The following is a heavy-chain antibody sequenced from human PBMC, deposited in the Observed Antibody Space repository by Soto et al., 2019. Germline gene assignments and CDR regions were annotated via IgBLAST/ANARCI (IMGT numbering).Heavy chain of an antibody. CDR3: ATDRLGNDCSGGSCYSFDP. CDR1: GNTLTESS. D-gene: IGHD2-15*01. J-gene: IGHJ5*02. CDR2: FDPEDGET. V-gene: IGHV1-24*01. Sequence: ASVKVSCKVSGNTLTESSMHWVRQAPGKGLEWMGGFDPEDGETIYAQKFQGRVTMTEDTSTDTAYMELSSLRSEDTAVYYCATDRLGNDCSGGSCYSFDPWGQGTLVTVSS.